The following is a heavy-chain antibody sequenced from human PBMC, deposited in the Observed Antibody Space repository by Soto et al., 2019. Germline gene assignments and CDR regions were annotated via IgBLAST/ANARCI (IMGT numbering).Heavy chain of an antibody. CDR2: IKQDGSEK. J-gene: IGHJ5*02. Sequence: EVQLVESGGGLVQPGGSLRLSCAASGFTFSSYWMSWVRQAPGKGLEWVANIKQDGSEKYYVDSVKGRFTISRDNAKNPPYLQMNSLRAGDTAVYYWARASIAARVGGGWFDPWGQGTLVTVSS. CDR3: ARASIAARVGGGWFDP. V-gene: IGHV3-7*01. D-gene: IGHD6-6*01. CDR1: GFTFSSYW.